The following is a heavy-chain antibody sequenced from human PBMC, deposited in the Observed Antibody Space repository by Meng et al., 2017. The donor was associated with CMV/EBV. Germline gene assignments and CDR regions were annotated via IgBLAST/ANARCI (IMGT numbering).Heavy chain of an antibody. D-gene: IGHD3-3*01. CDR3: ASKFWSGFYYYGMDV. J-gene: IGHJ6*02. Sequence: GESLKISCAAPGFTFSSYAMSWVRQAPGKGLEWVSAISGSGGSTYYADSAKGRFTISRDNSKNTLYLQMNSLRAEDTAVYYCASKFWSGFYYYGMDVWGQGTTVTVSS. V-gene: IGHV3-23*01. CDR1: GFTFSSYA. CDR2: ISGSGGST.